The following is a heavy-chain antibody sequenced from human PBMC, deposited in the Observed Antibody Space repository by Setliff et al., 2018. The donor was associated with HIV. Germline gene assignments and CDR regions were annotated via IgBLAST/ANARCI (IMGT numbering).Heavy chain of an antibody. CDR1: GYTFTSYD. CDR3: ARQAERDDDSYLDY. D-gene: IGHD3-16*01. J-gene: IGHJ4*02. CDR2: MNPNSGST. Sequence: GASVKVSCKASGYTFTSYDINWVRQATGQGLEWMGWMNPNSGSTNYLQEFQGRVTITRDTSMSTVYMALTGLTSLTAADTAVYFCARQAERDDDSYLDYWGQGTLVTVSS. V-gene: IGHV1-2*02.